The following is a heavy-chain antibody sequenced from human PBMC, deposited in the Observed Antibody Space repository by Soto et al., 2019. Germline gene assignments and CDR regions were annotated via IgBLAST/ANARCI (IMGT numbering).Heavy chain of an antibody. J-gene: IGHJ5*02. D-gene: IGHD2-15*01. CDR3: TTRQGGGYNWFDP. CDR2: LYYSGNT. CDR1: GGCISRSSYS. Sequence: ELLPLPCSVAGGCISRSSYSWAWIRQPPGKGLEWIGTLYYSGNTYYNPSLKSRVTISVDTSKNQFYLKLSSVTSADTAVYSWTTRQGGGYNWFDPWGQGTLVTVSS. V-gene: IGHV4-39*01.